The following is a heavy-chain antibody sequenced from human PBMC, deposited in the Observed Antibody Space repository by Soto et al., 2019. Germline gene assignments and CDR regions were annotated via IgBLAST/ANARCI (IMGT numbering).Heavy chain of an antibody. J-gene: IGHJ4*02. CDR3: ARDYGSGSFDY. V-gene: IGHV4-38-2*02. Sequence: PSETLSLTCSVPGYSISSGYYWGWIRQPPGKGLEWIGSIYHSGSTYYNPSLKSRVTISVDTSKNQFSLKLSSVTAADTAVYYCARDYGSGSFDYWGQGTLVTVSS. CDR2: IYHSGST. D-gene: IGHD3-10*01. CDR1: GYSISSGYY.